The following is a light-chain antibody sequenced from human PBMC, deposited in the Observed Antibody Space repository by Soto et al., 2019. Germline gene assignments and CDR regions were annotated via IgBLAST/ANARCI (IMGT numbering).Light chain of an antibody. J-gene: IGLJ2*01. CDR3: QSFDKYLSAVV. CDR1: SSNIGAGYD. Sequence: QSVLTQPPSVSGAPGQRVTISCTGTSSNIGAGYDVHWYQQFPGTAPKLLIYGNNNRPSGVPDRFSGSKSGTSASLAITGLQAEDEADYYCQSFDKYLSAVVFGGGTKLTVL. CDR2: GNN. V-gene: IGLV1-40*01.